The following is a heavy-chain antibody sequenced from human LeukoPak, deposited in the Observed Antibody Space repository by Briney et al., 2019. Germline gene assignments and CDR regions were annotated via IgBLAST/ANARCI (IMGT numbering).Heavy chain of an antibody. J-gene: IGHJ4*02. Sequence: SETLSLTCIVSGGSTSSYYWSWIRQPPGKGLEWIGYIHYSGSTNYNPSLKSRVTISLDTSKNQFSLKLSSVTAADTAVYYCARGRATAMATWGQGTLVTVSS. CDR1: GGSTSSYY. CDR2: IHYSGST. V-gene: IGHV4-59*12. D-gene: IGHD5-18*01. CDR3: ARGRATAMAT.